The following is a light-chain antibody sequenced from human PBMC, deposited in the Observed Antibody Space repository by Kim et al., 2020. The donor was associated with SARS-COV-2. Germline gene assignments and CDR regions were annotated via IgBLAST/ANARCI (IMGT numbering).Light chain of an antibody. CDR3: QVWDSSSDHLVV. V-gene: IGLV3-21*04. Sequence: SYELTQPPSVSVAPGKTARITCGGNNIGSKSVHWYQQKPGQAPVLVIYYDSDRPSGIPERFSGSNSGNTATLTISRVEAGDEADYYCQVWDSSSDHLVVFGGGTQRPS. CDR1: NIGSKS. J-gene: IGLJ2*01. CDR2: YDS.